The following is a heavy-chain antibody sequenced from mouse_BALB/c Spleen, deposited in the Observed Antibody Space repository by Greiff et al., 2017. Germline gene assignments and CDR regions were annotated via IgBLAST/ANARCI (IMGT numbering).Heavy chain of an antibody. CDR3: ARSGYGNFDY. Sequence: QVQLKQSGAELARPGASVKLSCKASGYTFTSYWMQWVKQRPGQGLEWIGAIYPGDGDTRYTQKFKGKATLTADKSSSTAYMQLSSLASEDSAVYYCARSGYGNFDYWGQGTTLTVSS. J-gene: IGHJ2*01. CDR2: IYPGDGDT. CDR1: GYTFTSYW. D-gene: IGHD2-1*01. V-gene: IGHV1-87*01.